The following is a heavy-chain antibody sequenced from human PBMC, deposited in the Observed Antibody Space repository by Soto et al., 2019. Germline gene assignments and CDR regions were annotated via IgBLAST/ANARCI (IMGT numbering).Heavy chain of an antibody. CDR3: GRDKLQQLTDYSYMDV. CDR2: IYYSGST. D-gene: IGHD6-13*01. CDR1: GGSISSGGYY. J-gene: IGHJ6*03. Sequence: QVQLQESGPGLVKPSQTLSLTCTVSGGSISSGGYYWSWIRQHPGKGLEWIGYIYYSGSTYYNPSLTVRVTVAVDASKNQFSLKLSSVTAADTAVYYCGRDKLQQLTDYSYMDVWGKGNTVTVSS. V-gene: IGHV4-31*03.